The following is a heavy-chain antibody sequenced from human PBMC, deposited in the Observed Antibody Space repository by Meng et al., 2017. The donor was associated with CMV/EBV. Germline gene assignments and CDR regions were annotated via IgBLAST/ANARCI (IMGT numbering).Heavy chain of an antibody. CDR2: IYYSGST. Sequence: VGRDGAGPGLVKLYKTLALTCTVCGGSISSGVYYWSWIRQPPGKGLECIGYIYYSGSTYYNPSLKCRVTISVDTSKNQFSLKLSSVTAADTAVYYCARGRVTNNWFDPWGQGTLVTVSS. CDR1: GGSISSGVYY. V-gene: IGHV4-30-4*08. CDR3: ARGRVTNNWFDP. J-gene: IGHJ5*02. D-gene: IGHD4-11*01.